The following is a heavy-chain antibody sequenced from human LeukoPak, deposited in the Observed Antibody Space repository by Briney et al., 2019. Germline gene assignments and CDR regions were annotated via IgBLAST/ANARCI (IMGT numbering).Heavy chain of an antibody. J-gene: IGHJ4*02. D-gene: IGHD1-26*01. V-gene: IGHV4-34*01. Sequence: SETLSLTCAVYGGPFSGYYWSWIRQPPGKGLEWIGEINHSGSTNYNPSLKSRVTISVDTSKNQFSLKLSSVTAADTAVYYCARIPRIVGALRHFDYWGQGTLVTVSS. CDR3: ARIPRIVGALRHFDY. CDR2: INHSGST. CDR1: GGPFSGYY.